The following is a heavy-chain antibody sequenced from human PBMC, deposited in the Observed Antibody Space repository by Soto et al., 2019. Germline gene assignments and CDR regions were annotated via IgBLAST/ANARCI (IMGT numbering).Heavy chain of an antibody. J-gene: IGHJ6*02. CDR3: ARDSVVVTATHYYYGMDV. CDR1: GGSISSGGYY. V-gene: IGHV4-31*03. Sequence: SETLSLTCTVSGGSISSGGYYWSWIRQDPGKGLEWIGYIYYSGSTYYNPSLKSRVTISVDTSKNQFSLKLSSVTAADTAVYYCARDSVVVTATHYYYGMDVWGQGTTVTVSS. CDR2: IYYSGST. D-gene: IGHD2-21*02.